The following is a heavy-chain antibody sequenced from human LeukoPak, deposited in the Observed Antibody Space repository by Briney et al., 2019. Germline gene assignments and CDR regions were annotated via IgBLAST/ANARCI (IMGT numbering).Heavy chain of an antibody. CDR1: GGSFNCHY. CDR2: INHSGGT. Sequence: SETLSLTCAVYGGSFNCHYWSWVRQPPGKGLEWIGEINHSGGTSYNPSLNSRVTISVDTSKNQFSLKLSSVTAADTAVYYCARDPGGYGDYGFDYWGQGTLVTVSS. J-gene: IGHJ4*02. V-gene: IGHV4-34*01. D-gene: IGHD4-17*01. CDR3: ARDPGGYGDYGFDY.